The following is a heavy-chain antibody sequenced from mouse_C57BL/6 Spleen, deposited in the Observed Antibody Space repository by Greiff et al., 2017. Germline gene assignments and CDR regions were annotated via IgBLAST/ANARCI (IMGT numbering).Heavy chain of an antibody. V-gene: IGHV1-64*01. Sequence: QVQLQQSGAELVKPGASVKLSCKASGYTFTSYWMHWVKQRPGQGLEWIGMIHPNSGSTNYNEKFKSKATLTVDKSSSTAYMQLSSLTSEDSAVYYCARHYYGSSYDFDYWGQGTTLTVSS. J-gene: IGHJ2*01. CDR1: GYTFTSYW. CDR3: ARHYYGSSYDFDY. D-gene: IGHD1-1*01. CDR2: IHPNSGST.